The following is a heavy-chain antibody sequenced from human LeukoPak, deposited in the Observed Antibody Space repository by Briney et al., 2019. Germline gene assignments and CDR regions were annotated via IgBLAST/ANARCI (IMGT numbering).Heavy chain of an antibody. CDR2: ISSSGSTI. CDR1: GFTFSDYY. D-gene: IGHD6-19*01. V-gene: IGHV3-11*01. CDR3: ALTAVAGNDDIFDY. Sequence: GGSLRLSCAASGFTFSDYYMSWIRQAPGKGLEWVSYISSSGSTIYYADSVKGRFTISRDNARNSLYLKMNSLRAEDTAVYYCALTAVAGNDDIFDYWRQGTLVTVSS. J-gene: IGHJ4*02.